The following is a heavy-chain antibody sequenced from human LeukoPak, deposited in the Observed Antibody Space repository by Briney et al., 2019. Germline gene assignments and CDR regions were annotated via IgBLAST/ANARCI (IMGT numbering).Heavy chain of an antibody. CDR3: ASGVYNSPYYFDY. CDR1: GFTLSNYW. CDR2: VSTDGSRT. J-gene: IGHJ4*02. D-gene: IGHD1-20*01. V-gene: IGHV3-74*01. Sequence: GGSLRLSCAASGFTLSNYWMHWVRQAPGEGLVWVSRVSTDGSRTAYADSVKGRFTISRDNAKNTLYLQMNSLRAEDTAEYYCASGVYNSPYYFDYWGQGTLVTVSS.